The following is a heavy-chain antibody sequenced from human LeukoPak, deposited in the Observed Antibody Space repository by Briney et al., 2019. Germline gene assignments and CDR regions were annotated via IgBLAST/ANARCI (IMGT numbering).Heavy chain of an antibody. CDR3: AKEYDSSGPPFDY. D-gene: IGHD3-22*01. V-gene: IGHV3-33*06. CDR2: IWYDGSNK. CDR1: GFTFSSYG. Sequence: QPGRSLRLSCAASGFTFSSYGMHWVRQAPGKGLEWVAVIWYDGSNKYYADSVKGRFTISRDNSKNTLHLQMNSLRAEDTAVYYCAKEYDSSGPPFDYWGQGTLVTVSS. J-gene: IGHJ4*02.